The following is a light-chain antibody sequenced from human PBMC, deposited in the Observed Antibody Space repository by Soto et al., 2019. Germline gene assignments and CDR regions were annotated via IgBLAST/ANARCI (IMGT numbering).Light chain of an antibody. CDR3: QQYGSATPRT. CDR2: GAS. V-gene: IGKV3-20*01. Sequence: EVVGAQSPVTLSVSPGERATLSSRAIQSVSNDFLAWYQQKPGQAPRLLIYGASTRATDVPDRFSGSGSGADFTLSISRLEPEDFAVYYCQQYGSATPRTFGQGTKVDIK. CDR1: QSVSNDF. J-gene: IGKJ1*01.